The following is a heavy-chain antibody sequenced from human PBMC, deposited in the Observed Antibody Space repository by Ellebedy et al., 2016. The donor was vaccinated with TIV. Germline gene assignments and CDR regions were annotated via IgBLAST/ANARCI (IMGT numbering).Heavy chain of an antibody. CDR1: IGSFSGYS. J-gene: IGHJ4*02. CDR3: ARDYGGNSFFVGY. Sequence: SETLSLXXAVYIGSFSGYSWTWIRQPPGKGLEWIGEINHSGSTNYNPSLKSRVTVSVDTSKNQFSLKLSSVTAADTAVYYCARDYGGNSFFVGYWGQGTLVTVSS. D-gene: IGHD4-23*01. V-gene: IGHV4-34*01. CDR2: INHSGST.